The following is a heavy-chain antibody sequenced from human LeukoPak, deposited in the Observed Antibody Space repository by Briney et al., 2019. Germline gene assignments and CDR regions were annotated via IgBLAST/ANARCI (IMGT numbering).Heavy chain of an antibody. CDR1: GGSFSSCSDY. CDR3: ARQSVRAIAIAARPGNFFDY. V-gene: IGHV4-39*01. D-gene: IGHD6-6*01. J-gene: IGHJ4*02. CDR2: IYYSGKT. Sequence: SETLSLTCTVSGGSFSSCSDYWGWIRQPPGKGLEWIGSIYYSGKTYYNPSLKSRVTISLDTSKNQFSLKLSSVTAADTAVYYCARQSVRAIAIAARPGNFFDYGGQGTLVTVSS.